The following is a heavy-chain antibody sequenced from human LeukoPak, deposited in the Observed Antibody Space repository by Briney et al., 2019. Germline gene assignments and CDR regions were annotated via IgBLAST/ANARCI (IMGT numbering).Heavy chain of an antibody. CDR3: ARDRLAYIDP. CDR1: GGSFSRYY. J-gene: IGHJ5*02. CDR2: INHSGSA. V-gene: IGHV4-34*01. D-gene: IGHD2-2*02. Sequence: PSETLSLTCAVYGGSFSRYYWTWIRQPPGKGLEWIGEINHSGSANYNPSLKSRVTISVDTSKNQFSLKLSSVTAADTAVYYCARDRLAYIDPWGQGTLVTVSS.